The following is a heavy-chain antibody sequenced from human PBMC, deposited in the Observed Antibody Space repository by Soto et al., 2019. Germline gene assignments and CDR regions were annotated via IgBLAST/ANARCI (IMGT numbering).Heavy chain of an antibody. J-gene: IGHJ4*02. Sequence: GGPLILSXAASGFTFTRYSMTWVRQAPGKGLEWVSSISSTTNYIYYGDSMKGRFTISRDNAKNSLYLEMNSLRAEDTAVYYCARESEDLTSNFDYWGQGTLVTVSS. CDR2: ISSTTNYI. V-gene: IGHV3-21*06. CDR3: ARESEDLTSNFDY. CDR1: GFTFTRYS.